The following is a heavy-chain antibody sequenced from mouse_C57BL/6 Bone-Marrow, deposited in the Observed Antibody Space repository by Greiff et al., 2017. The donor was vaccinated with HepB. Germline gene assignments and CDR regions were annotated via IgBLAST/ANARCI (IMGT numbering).Heavy chain of an antibody. V-gene: IGHV1-15*01. CDR1: GYTFTDYE. CDR3: VYGNYYAMDY. CDR2: IDPEAGGT. J-gene: IGHJ4*01. D-gene: IGHD1-1*01. Sequence: QVQLQQSGAELVRPGASVTLSCKASGYTFTDYEMHWVKQTPVHGLEWIGAIDPEAGGTAYNQKFKGKTILTADKSSSTAYMELRSLTSEDSAVYDTVYGNYYAMDYWGQGTSVTVSS.